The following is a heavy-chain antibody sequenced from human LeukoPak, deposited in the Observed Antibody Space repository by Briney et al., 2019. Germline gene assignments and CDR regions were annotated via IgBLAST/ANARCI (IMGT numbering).Heavy chain of an antibody. CDR1: GFTFSSFA. CDR3: ARSRSYYGSGSYYNFDY. CDR2: MSSGGTYI. V-gene: IGHV3-21*04. D-gene: IGHD3-10*01. Sequence: GGSLRLSCAASGFTFSSFAMTWVRQAPGKGLEWVSSMSSGGTYIYYADSVKGRFTISRDNAKNSLYLQMNSLRAEDTAVYYCARSRSYYGSGSYYNFDYWGQGTLVTVSS. J-gene: IGHJ4*02.